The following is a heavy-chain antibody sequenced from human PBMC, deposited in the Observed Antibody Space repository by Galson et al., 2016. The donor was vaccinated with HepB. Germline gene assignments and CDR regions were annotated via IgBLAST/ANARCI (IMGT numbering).Heavy chain of an antibody. V-gene: IGHV1-24*01. D-gene: IGHD3-9*01. J-gene: IGHJ3*01. CDR1: GSSVSKLS. CDR2: FDPEESET. Sequence: SVKVSCKVSGSSVSKLSLHWVRQHRARGLEWLGGFDPEESETVYSPNFQGRVTMTEDTSSDTAYLALRSPTSDDTAVYYRATDGTGLRHVDWLWAHAFAVWGQGTMVTVTS. CDR3: ATDGTGLRHVDWLWAHAFAV.